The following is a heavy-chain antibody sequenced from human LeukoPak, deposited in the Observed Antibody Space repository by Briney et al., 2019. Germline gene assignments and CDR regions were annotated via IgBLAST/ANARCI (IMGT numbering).Heavy chain of an antibody. Sequence: SETLSLTCAVSGESLRGYKWIWIRQPPGKGLEWIGEINYSANTNYNPALKSRVTMSRDTSKNQFSLNPSSLTAADTAVYYCSRSHDLEWLKTWFDPWGQGTLVTVSS. J-gene: IGHJ5*02. CDR1: GESLRGYK. V-gene: IGHV4-34*01. D-gene: IGHD3-3*01. CDR2: INYSANT. CDR3: SRSHDLEWLKTWFDP.